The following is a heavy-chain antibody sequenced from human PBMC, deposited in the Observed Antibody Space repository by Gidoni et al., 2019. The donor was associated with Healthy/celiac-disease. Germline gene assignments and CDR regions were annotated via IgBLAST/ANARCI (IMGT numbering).Heavy chain of an antibody. CDR1: GGSISSYY. J-gene: IGHJ6*02. D-gene: IGHD2-15*01. CDR2: IYYSGST. V-gene: IGHV4-59*01. Sequence: QVQLQESGPGLVKPSETLSLTCTVSGGSISSYYWSWIRQPPGKGLEWIGYIYYSGSTNYNPSLKSRVTISVDTSKNQFSLKLSSVTAADTAVYYCAGSQYCSGGSCPVSYGMDVWGQGTTVTVSS. CDR3: AGSQYCSGGSCPVSYGMDV.